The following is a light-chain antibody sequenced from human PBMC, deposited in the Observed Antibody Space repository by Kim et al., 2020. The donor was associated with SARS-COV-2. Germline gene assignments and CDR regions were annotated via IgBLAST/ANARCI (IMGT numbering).Light chain of an antibody. Sequence: SATVGDRVTITCRTSQGISNYLAWYQQKPGKVPRLLIYSASTSLSGVPSRFSGSGSGTDFTLTISSLQPEDVATYYCQKYNSAPNTFGQGTKLEI. CDR3: QKYNSAPNT. J-gene: IGKJ2*01. CDR2: SAS. CDR1: QGISNY. V-gene: IGKV1-27*01.